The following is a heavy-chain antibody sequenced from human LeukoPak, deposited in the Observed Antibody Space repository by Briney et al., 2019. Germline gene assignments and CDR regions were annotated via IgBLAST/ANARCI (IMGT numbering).Heavy chain of an antibody. CDR2: IYTSGST. CDR1: GGSISSYY. Sequence: SETLSLTCTVSGGSISSYYWSWIRQPAGKGLEWIGRIYTSGSTNYSPSLKSRVTMSVDTSKNQFSLKLSSVTAADTAVYYCARYSYDILTGYPKGWFDPWGQGTLVTVSS. CDR3: ARYSYDILTGYPKGWFDP. V-gene: IGHV4-4*07. D-gene: IGHD3-9*01. J-gene: IGHJ5*02.